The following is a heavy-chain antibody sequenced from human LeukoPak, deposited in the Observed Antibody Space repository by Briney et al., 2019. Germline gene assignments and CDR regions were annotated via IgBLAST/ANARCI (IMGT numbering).Heavy chain of an antibody. V-gene: IGHV1-8*01. CDR3: ARGPPYDYVWGSYAFDI. J-gene: IGHJ3*02. D-gene: IGHD3-16*01. CDR1: GYTFTSYD. Sequence: ASVKVSCKASGYTFTSYDINWVRQATGQGLEWMGWMNPNSGNTGYAQKFQGRVTMTRNTSISTAYMELSSLRSEDTAVYYCARGPPYDYVWGSYAFDIWGQGTMVTVSS. CDR2: MNPNSGNT.